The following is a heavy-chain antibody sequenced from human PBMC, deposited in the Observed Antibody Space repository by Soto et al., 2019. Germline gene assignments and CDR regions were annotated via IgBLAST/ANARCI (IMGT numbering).Heavy chain of an antibody. J-gene: IGHJ4*02. Sequence: QVQLVESGGGVVQPGGSLRLSCAASGFIFSTYAMYWVRQAPGKGPEWVAVISYDGSNKDNADSVKGRFTISRDNSKNTLYLQMNSLKPEDTAIYYCARGDIVVAGPFDYWGQGTLVTVSS. V-gene: IGHV3-30-3*01. CDR1: GFIFSTYA. CDR2: ISYDGSNK. CDR3: ARGDIVVAGPFDY. D-gene: IGHD6-19*01.